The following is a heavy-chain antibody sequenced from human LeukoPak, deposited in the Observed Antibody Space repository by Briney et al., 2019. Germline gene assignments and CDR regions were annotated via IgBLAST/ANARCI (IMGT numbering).Heavy chain of an antibody. D-gene: IGHD6-6*01. J-gene: IGHJ4*02. Sequence: PGGSLRLSCAASGFTFSSYGMHWVRQAPGKGLEWVAFIRYDGSNKYYADSVKGRFTISRDNSKNTLYLQMNSLRAEDTAVYYCARDRRIAARPPTYWGQGTLVTVSS. CDR3: ARDRRIAARPPTY. V-gene: IGHV3-30*02. CDR1: GFTFSSYG. CDR2: IRYDGSNK.